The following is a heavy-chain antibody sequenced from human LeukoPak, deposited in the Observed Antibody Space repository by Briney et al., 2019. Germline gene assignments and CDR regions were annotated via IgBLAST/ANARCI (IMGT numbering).Heavy chain of an antibody. CDR1: GFTFSNYA. V-gene: IGHV3-23*01. D-gene: IGHD3-22*01. CDR3: ARGSSSSSYYTYFDY. Sequence: GGSLRLSCVASGFTFSNYAMTWVRQAPGGGLEWVSSISGSGGSTYNADSVKGRFTISRDTSKNTVYLQMNSLRVEDTAVYYCARGSSSSSYYTYFDYWGQGTPVTVSS. CDR2: ISGSGGST. J-gene: IGHJ4*02.